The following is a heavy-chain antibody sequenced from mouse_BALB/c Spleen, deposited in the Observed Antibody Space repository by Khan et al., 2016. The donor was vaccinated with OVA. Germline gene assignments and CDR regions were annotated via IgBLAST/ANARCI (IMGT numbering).Heavy chain of an antibody. CDR1: GYTFTDFY. Sequence: QVRLQQSGAELARPGASVKLSCKASGYTFTDFYINWVKQRTGQGLEWIGEISPGSGDTFYNERFKDKATLTADKSSNTAYMQLSSLTSEASAVXFCARRNYFGYTFAYWGQGTLVTVSA. V-gene: IGHV1-77*01. CDR2: ISPGSGDT. D-gene: IGHD1-2*01. J-gene: IGHJ3*01. CDR3: ARRNYFGYTFAY.